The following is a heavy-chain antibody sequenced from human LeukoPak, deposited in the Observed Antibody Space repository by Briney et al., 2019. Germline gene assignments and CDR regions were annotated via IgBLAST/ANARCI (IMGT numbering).Heavy chain of an antibody. J-gene: IGHJ4*02. V-gene: IGHV4-59*01. CDR1: GGSISSYY. Sequence: SETLSLTXTVSGGSISSYYWSWIRQPPGKGLEWIGYIYYSGSTNYNPSLKSRVTISVDTSKNQFSLKLSSVTAADTAVYYCARDPGYCSSTSCYYYFDYWGQGTLVTVSS. D-gene: IGHD2-2*01. CDR3: ARDPGYCSSTSCYYYFDY. CDR2: IYYSGST.